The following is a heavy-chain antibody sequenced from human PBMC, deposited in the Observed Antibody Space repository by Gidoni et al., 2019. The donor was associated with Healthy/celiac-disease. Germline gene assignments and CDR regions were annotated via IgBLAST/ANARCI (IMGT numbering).Heavy chain of an antibody. CDR2: IKQDGSEK. V-gene: IGHV3-7*01. J-gene: IGHJ2*01. CDR3: ARDQRYFDWLSPYWYFDL. Sequence: EVQLLASVGGLVKPGGSLSLSCAASGFTFSSSWLSWVRQAPGKGLEWVANIKQDGSEKYYVDSVKGRFTISRDNAKNSLYLQMNSLRAEDTAVYYCARDQRYFDWLSPYWYFDLWGRGTLVTVSS. D-gene: IGHD3-9*01. CDR1: GFTFSSSW.